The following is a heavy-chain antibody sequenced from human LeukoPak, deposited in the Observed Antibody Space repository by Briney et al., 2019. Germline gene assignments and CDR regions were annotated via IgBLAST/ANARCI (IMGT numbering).Heavy chain of an antibody. J-gene: IGHJ5*02. Sequence: SETLSLTCAVYGGSFSDYYWSWIRQPPGKGLEWIGEINHSGSTNYNPSLKSRVTISVDTTKNQFSLKLSSVTAADTAVYYCARGARRSYSSSSWNWFDPSGQGTLVTVSS. V-gene: IGHV4-34*01. CDR3: ARGARRSYSSSSWNWFDP. CDR1: GGSFSDYY. CDR2: INHSGST. D-gene: IGHD6-6*01.